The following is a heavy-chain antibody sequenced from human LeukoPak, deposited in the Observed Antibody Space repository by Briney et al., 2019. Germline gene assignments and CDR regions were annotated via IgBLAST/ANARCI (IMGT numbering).Heavy chain of an antibody. CDR1: GGSISSYY. V-gene: IGHV4-59*08. J-gene: IGHJ4*02. CDR3: ASRVAAAGHYYFDY. CDR2: IYYSGST. D-gene: IGHD6-13*01. Sequence: SETLSLTCTVSGGSISSYYWSWIRQPPGKGLEWIGYIYYSGSTNYNPSLKSRVTISVDTSKNQFSLKLSSVTAADTAVYYCASRVAAAGHYYFDYWGQGTLATVSS.